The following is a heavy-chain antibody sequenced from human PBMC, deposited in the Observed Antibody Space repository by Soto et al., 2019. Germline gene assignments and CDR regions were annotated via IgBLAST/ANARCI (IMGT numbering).Heavy chain of an antibody. V-gene: IGHV1-69*02. J-gene: IGHJ4*02. CDR2: VNPIVSMS. CDR1: GDTFNFYS. CDR3: ASSYGSGYRAFDY. Sequence: QVQLVQSGAEVKRPGSSVKVSCKASGDTFNFYSINWVRQAPGVGLEWMGRVNPIVSMSNYAPKFQGRVTMIADKSTSTAYMELSSLRSEDTAIYYCASSYGSGYRAFDYWGQGALVTVSS. D-gene: IGHD3-10*01.